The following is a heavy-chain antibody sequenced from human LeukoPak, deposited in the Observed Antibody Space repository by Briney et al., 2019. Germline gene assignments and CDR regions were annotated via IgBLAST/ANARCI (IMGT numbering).Heavy chain of an antibody. J-gene: IGHJ5*02. CDR2: IIPILGIA. Sequence: ASVKVFCKASGGTFSSYAISWVRQAPGQGLEWMGRIIPILGIANYAQKFQGRVTITADKSTSTAYMELSSLRSEDTAVYYCARVSSSSSFIWFDPWGQGTLVTVSS. D-gene: IGHD6-13*01. V-gene: IGHV1-69*04. CDR1: GGTFSSYA. CDR3: ARVSSSSSFIWFDP.